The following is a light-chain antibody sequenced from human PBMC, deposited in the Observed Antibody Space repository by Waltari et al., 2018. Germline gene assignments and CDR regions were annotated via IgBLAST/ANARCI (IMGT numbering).Light chain of an antibody. Sequence: SYELTQPPSVSVSAGQPASITCSGAKLEANFVSWYQQKPGQSPILVIDQETKRPSGIPERFSGSNSGNTATLTITGTQAMDAADYYCQAWDSSNVVFGGGTKVTVL. CDR3: QAWDSSNVV. J-gene: IGLJ3*02. CDR2: QET. V-gene: IGLV3-1*01. CDR1: KLEANF.